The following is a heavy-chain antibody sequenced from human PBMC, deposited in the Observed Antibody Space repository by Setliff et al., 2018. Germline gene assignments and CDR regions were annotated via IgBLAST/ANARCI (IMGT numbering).Heavy chain of an antibody. J-gene: IGHJ4*02. CDR3: ARSGDYIWGSYRPYYFDH. CDR1: GGSFSGYY. Sequence: PSETLSLTCAVYGGSFSGYYWSWIRQPAGKGLEWIGHIYTSGSTNYNPSLKSRVTISLDTSKNQFSLKLSSVTAADTAVYYCARSGDYIWGSYRPYYFDHWGQGTLVTVSS. CDR2: IYTSGST. D-gene: IGHD3-16*02. V-gene: IGHV4-59*10.